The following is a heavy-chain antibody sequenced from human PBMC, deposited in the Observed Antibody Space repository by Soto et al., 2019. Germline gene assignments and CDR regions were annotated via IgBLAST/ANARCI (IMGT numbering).Heavy chain of an antibody. V-gene: IGHV3-23*01. Sequence: GGSLRLSCAASGFTFSSYAMSWVRQAPGKGLEWVSAISGSGGSTYYADSVKGRFTISRDNSKNTVYLQVNSLRGDDTAEYFCARVPIGKYGVWNYWGQGTLVTVSS. CDR1: GFTFSSYA. J-gene: IGHJ4*02. CDR3: ARVPIGKYGVWNY. D-gene: IGHD2-8*01. CDR2: ISGSGGST.